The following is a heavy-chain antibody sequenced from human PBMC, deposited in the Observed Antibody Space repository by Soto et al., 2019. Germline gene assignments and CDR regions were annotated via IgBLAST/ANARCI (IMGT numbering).Heavy chain of an antibody. V-gene: IGHV1-58*02. CDR3: AKDKRGVATYYYYYYMDV. CDR1: GFTFTSSA. J-gene: IGHJ6*03. Sequence: ASVKVSCKASGFTFTSSAMQWVRQARGQRLEWIGWIVVGSGNTNYAQKFQERVTITRDMSTSTAYMELSSLRSEDTAVYYCAKDKRGVATYYYYYYMDVWGKGTTVTVSS. CDR2: IVVGSGNT. D-gene: IGHD3-10*01.